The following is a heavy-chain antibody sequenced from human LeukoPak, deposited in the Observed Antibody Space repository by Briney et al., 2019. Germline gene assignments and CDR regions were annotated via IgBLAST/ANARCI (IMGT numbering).Heavy chain of an antibody. V-gene: IGHV4-39*01. CDR1: GGSISSSSYY. J-gene: IGHJ4*02. Sequence: SETLSLTCTVSGGSISSSSYYWGWIRQPPGKGLEWIGTIYYSGSTYYNPSLKSRVTISVDTSKNQFSLKLSSVTAADTAVYYCARGCGFYYGSGSYCYWGQGTLVTVSS. D-gene: IGHD3-10*01. CDR2: IYYSGST. CDR3: ARGCGFYYGSGSYCY.